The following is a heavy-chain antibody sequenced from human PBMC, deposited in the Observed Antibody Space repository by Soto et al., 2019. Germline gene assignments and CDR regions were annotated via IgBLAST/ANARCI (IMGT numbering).Heavy chain of an antibody. CDR1: GLPSNSHA. CDR3: ARGRYHILPVPYYFDF. V-gene: IGHV3-30-3*01. D-gene: IGHD2-2*01. CDR2: ISYDGSNK. J-gene: IGHJ4*02. Sequence: GGSPRLSCAASGLPSNSHAIHGVRPDKGKGLEWAAVISYDGSNKYYADSVKGRFTISRDNSKNKLYLQMNSPGAEDTAVYYCARGRYHILPVPYYFDFCGQGTLDTV.